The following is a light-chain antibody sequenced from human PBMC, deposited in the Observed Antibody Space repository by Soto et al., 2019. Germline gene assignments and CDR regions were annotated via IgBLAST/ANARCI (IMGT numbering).Light chain of an antibody. J-gene: IGLJ2*01. CDR2: DNS. V-gene: IGLV1-40*01. CDR1: SRKIGAGYD. CDR3: KSSDRILRAGV. Sequence: QSVLTQPPSVSGSPGQRVTISCTGNSRKIGAGYDVHWYQQLPGTAPKLLIYDNSNRPSGVLDRFSGSKSGTSASLAITGLQDEDEADYYCKSSDRILRAGVFGGGTKLTVL.